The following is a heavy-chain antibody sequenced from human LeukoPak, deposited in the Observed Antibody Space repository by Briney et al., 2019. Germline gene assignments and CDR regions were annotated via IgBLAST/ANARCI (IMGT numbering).Heavy chain of an antibody. CDR2: VIRDGSFR. Sequence: GGSLRLSCAASGFPFRSYWMLWVAEAPGKGLEWVLRVIRDGSFRNYAASVKGRFTNSRDNAKNTLYLQMSSLRAEDTAVYFCVRDGDGFNFDYWGQGSLVTVSS. D-gene: IGHD5-24*01. CDR1: GFPFRSYW. CDR3: VRDGDGFNFDY. V-gene: IGHV3-74*01. J-gene: IGHJ4*02.